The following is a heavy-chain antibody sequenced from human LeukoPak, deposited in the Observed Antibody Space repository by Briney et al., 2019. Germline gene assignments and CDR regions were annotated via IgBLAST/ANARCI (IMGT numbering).Heavy chain of an antibody. Sequence: SETLSLTCTVSAGSISSYYWSWIRQPPGKGLEWIGYIYYSGSTNYNPSLKSRVTISVDTSKNQFSLKLSSVTAADTAVYYCAREGIAAAGLDYWGQGTLVTVSS. CDR3: AREGIAAAGLDY. CDR2: IYYSGST. CDR1: AGSISSYY. V-gene: IGHV4-59*01. J-gene: IGHJ4*02. D-gene: IGHD6-13*01.